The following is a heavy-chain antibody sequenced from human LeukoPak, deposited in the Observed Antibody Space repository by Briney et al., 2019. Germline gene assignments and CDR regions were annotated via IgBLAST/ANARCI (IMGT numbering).Heavy chain of an antibody. CDR1: GFTFSSYW. CDR3: ARSSSGYYYTLIDY. Sequence: GGCLRLSCAASGFTFSSYWMTWVRQAPGKGLEWVANINQDGSEKYYVDSVKGRFTISRDDAKNSLYLQMNSLRAGDTAVYYCARSSSGYYYTLIDYWGQGTLVTVSS. CDR2: INQDGSEK. V-gene: IGHV3-7*01. J-gene: IGHJ4*02. D-gene: IGHD3-22*01.